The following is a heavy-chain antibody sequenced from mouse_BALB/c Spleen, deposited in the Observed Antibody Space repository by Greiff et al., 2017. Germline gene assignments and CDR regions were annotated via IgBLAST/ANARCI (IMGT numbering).Heavy chain of an antibody. Sequence: VQLKESGPELVKPGASVKMSCKASGYTFTSYVMHWVKQKPGQGLEWIGYINPYNDGTKYNEKFKGKATLTSDKSSSTAYMELSSLTSEDSAVYYCARSLYYYGSSSYYFDYWGQGTTLTVSS. CDR3: ARSLYYYGSSSYYFDY. CDR1: GYTFTSYV. V-gene: IGHV1-14*01. CDR2: INPYNDGT. D-gene: IGHD1-1*01. J-gene: IGHJ2*01.